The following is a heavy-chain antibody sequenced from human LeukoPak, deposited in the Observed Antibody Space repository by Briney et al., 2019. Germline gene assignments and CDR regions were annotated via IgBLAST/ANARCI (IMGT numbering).Heavy chain of an antibody. D-gene: IGHD6-19*01. Sequence: ASVKVSSKPSLSTLTTSSILCVRRAPGQGLEWMGWISTYNSNTKYEQKFQGRVTMSTDTPTRPVHKQLKSVGYDDAAVYYCLRVWLGNGLDIWGQETMVTVSS. CDR1: LSTLTTSS. V-gene: IGHV1-18*01. J-gene: IGHJ3*02. CDR2: ISTYNSNT. CDR3: LRVWLGNGLDI.